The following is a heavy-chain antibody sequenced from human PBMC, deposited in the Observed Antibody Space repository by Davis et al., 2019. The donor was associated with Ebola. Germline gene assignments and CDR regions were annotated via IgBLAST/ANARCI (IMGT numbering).Heavy chain of an antibody. CDR1: GGSISTYY. D-gene: IGHD4-17*01. Sequence: GSLRLSCTVSGGSISTYYYSWIRQPPGKGLEWIGYIYYSGSTDYFSGSTDYNPSLRSRVTISVDASENQFSLKLSSVSAADTAVYYCARHPTTVPYFDYWGQGTLVTVSS. V-gene: IGHV4-59*08. CDR2: IYYSGSTDYFSGST. J-gene: IGHJ4*02. CDR3: ARHPTTVPYFDY.